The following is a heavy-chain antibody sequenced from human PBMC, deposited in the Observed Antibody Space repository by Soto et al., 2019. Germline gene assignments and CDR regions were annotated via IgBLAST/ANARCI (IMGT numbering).Heavy chain of an antibody. CDR3: ARRGSGSYYAC. D-gene: IGHD1-26*01. Sequence: EVQLLESGGGLVQPGGSLRLSCAASGFTFSSYAMRWVRQAPVEGLEWVSAISGSGGSTYYADSVKGRFTISSDNSKNTLYLQMNSLSAEDTAVYYCARRGSGSYYACWGQGTLVNVSS. V-gene: IGHV3-23*01. CDR2: ISGSGGST. J-gene: IGHJ4*02. CDR1: GFTFSSYA.